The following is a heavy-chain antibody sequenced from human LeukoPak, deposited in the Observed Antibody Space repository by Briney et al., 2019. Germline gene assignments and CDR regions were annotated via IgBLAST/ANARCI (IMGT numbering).Heavy chain of an antibody. CDR3: AKSPSRSGSYSSNDY. J-gene: IGHJ4*02. V-gene: IGHV3-23*01. CDR2: ISGSGGST. Sequence: GGSLRLSCAASGFTFSSYAMSWVRQAPGKGLEWVSAISGSGGSTYYADSVKGRFTISRDNSKNTLYLQMNSLRAEDTAVYYCAKSPSRSGSYSSNDYWGQGTLVTVSS. D-gene: IGHD1-26*01. CDR1: GFTFSSYA.